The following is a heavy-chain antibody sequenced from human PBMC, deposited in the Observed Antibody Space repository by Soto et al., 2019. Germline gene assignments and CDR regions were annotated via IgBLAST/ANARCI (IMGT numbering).Heavy chain of an antibody. V-gene: IGHV3-23*01. CDR1: GFTFSSYA. Sequence: LRLSCAASGFTFSSYAMSWIRQAPGKGLEWVSAISGSGGSTYYADSVKGRFTISRDNSKNTLYLQMNSLKAEDTAVYYCAVESVAAAQIDYWGQGTLVTVSS. CDR2: ISGSGGST. D-gene: IGHD6-13*01. CDR3: AVESVAAAQIDY. J-gene: IGHJ4*02.